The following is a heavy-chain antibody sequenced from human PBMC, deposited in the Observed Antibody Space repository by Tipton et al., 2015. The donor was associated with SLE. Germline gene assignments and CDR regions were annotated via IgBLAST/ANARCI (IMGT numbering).Heavy chain of an antibody. CDR1: GYSFTSYW. CDR3: ARHGGERHSSSWYFDY. Sequence: QSGPEVKKPGESLKISCKGSGYSFTSYWIGWVRQMPGKGLEWMGIIYPGDSGTRYSPSFQGQVTISADKSISTAYLQWSSLKASDTAMYYCARHGGERHSSSWYFDYWGQGTLVTVSS. CDR2: IYPGDSGT. V-gene: IGHV5-51*01. D-gene: IGHD6-13*01. J-gene: IGHJ4*02.